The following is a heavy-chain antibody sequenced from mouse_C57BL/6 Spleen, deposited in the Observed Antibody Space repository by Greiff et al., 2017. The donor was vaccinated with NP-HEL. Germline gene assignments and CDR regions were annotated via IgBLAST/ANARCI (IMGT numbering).Heavy chain of an antibody. CDR2: ISDGGSYT. D-gene: IGHD2-3*01. CDR1: GFTFSSYA. V-gene: IGHV5-4*03. Sequence: EVKLMESGGGLVKPGGSLKLSCAASGFTFSSYAMSWVRQTPEKRLEWVATISDGGSYTYYPDNVKGRFTISRDNAKNNLYLQMSHLKSEDTAMYYCARGGGTIYDGYYVLYAMDYWGQGTSVTVSS. J-gene: IGHJ4*01. CDR3: ARGGGTIYDGYYVLYAMDY.